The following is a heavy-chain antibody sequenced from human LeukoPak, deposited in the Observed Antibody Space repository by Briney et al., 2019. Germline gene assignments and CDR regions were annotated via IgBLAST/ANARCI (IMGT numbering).Heavy chain of an antibody. CDR1: GGTFSSYA. Sequence: SVKVSCKASGGTFSSYAISWVRQAPGQGLEWMGGIIPIFGTANYAQKFQGRVTITADESTSTAYMELSSLRSEDTAVYYCARERGHQSLGAFDIWGQGTMVTVSS. D-gene: IGHD6-19*01. CDR3: ARERGHQSLGAFDI. V-gene: IGHV1-69*13. J-gene: IGHJ3*02. CDR2: IIPIFGTA.